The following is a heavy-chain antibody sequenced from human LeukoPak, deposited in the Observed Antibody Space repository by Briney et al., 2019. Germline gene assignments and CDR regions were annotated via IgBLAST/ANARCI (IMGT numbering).Heavy chain of an antibody. CDR2: ISSNGGST. V-gene: IGHV3-64D*06. J-gene: IGHJ4*02. D-gene: IGHD1-26*01. Sequence: PGGSLRLSCAASGFTFSSYAMHWVRQAPGKGPEYVSAISSNGGSTYYADSVKGRFTISRDNSKNTLYLQMSSLRAEDTAVYYCVKTLVGATIEDYWGQGTLVTVSS. CDR1: GFTFSSYA. CDR3: VKTLVGATIEDY.